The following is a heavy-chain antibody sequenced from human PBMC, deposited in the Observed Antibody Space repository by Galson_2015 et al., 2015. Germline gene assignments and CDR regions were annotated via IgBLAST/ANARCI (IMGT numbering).Heavy chain of an antibody. CDR3: ARHTYDSPYYYYYYMDV. CDR2: ISSSGSTI. D-gene: IGHD3-3*01. CDR1: GFTFSDYY. J-gene: IGHJ6*03. Sequence: SLRLSCAASGFTFSDYYMSWIRQAPGKGLEWVSYISSSGSTIYCADSVKGRFTISRDNAKNSLYLQMNSLRAEDTAVYYCARHTYDSPYYYYYYMDVWGKGTTVTVSS. V-gene: IGHV3-11*01.